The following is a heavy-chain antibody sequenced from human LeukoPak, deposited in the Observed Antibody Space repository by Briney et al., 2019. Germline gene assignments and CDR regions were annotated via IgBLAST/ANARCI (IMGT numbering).Heavy chain of an antibody. D-gene: IGHD3-9*01. J-gene: IGHJ4*02. CDR2: IISIFGTA. V-gene: IGHV1-69*05. CDR1: GGTFSSYA. Sequence: GASVKVSCKASGGTFSSYAISWVRQAPGQGLEWMGGIISIFGTANYAQKFQGRVTITTDESTSTAYMELSSLRSEDTAVYYCARGGEYYDILTGYYQDYYFNYWGQGTLVTVSS. CDR3: ARGGEYYDILTGYYQDYYFNY.